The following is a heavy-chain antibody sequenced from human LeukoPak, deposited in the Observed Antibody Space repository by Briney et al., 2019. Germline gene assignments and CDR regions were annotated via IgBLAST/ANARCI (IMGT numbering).Heavy chain of an antibody. J-gene: IGHJ4*02. CDR3: AKSGYNRFDY. CDR1: GFTFSSSA. D-gene: IGHD5-24*01. Sequence: GGSLRLSCAASGFTFSSSAMSWVRQGPGKGLEGVSSISGSGSGGGTYYADSVKGRFTISRDNSKNTLYLQMNSLRAEDTAVYYCAKSGYNRFDYWGQGTLVTVSS. CDR2: ISGSGSGGGT. V-gene: IGHV3-23*01.